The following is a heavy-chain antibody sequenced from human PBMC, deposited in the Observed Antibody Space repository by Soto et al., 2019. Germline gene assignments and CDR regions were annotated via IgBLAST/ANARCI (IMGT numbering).Heavy chain of an antibody. V-gene: IGHV4-39*01. CDR1: GGSISSSSYY. CDR3: ARHNVDTAMVTDFDY. Sequence: SETLSLTCTVSGGSISSSSYYWGWIRQPPGKGLEWIGSIYYSGSTYYNPSLKSRVTISVDTSKNQFSLKLSSVTAADTAVYYCARHNVDTAMVTDFDYWGQGTLVTVSS. D-gene: IGHD5-18*01. CDR2: IYYSGST. J-gene: IGHJ4*02.